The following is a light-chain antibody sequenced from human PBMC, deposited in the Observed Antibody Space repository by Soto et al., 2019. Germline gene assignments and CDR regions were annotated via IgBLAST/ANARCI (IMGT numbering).Light chain of an antibody. CDR1: QGISSY. V-gene: IGKV1-9*01. J-gene: IGKJ4*01. CDR2: KAS. Sequence: DIQLTHSPSLLSASVIDRVTISCGASQGISSYLSWYQQKPGKAPNLLIYKASTLKSGVPSRFSGSGSGTEFTLTISSLQPEDFATYYCLQHNSYPLTFGGGTKVDIK. CDR3: LQHNSYPLT.